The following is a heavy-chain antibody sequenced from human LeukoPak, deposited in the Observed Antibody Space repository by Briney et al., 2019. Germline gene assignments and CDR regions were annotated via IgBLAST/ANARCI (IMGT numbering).Heavy chain of an antibody. Sequence: GASVKVSCKASGYIFTNYAMNWVRLAPGQGLEWMGYIKTSTGNPTYTQGFTGRFVFSLDTSVSTAYLQINNLKTEDTAIYYCARDQDVMVRGDVWGQGTMVTVSS. CDR2: IKTSTGNP. CDR3: ARDQDVMVRGDV. V-gene: IGHV7-4-1*02. CDR1: GYIFTNYA. D-gene: IGHD3-10*01. J-gene: IGHJ3*01.